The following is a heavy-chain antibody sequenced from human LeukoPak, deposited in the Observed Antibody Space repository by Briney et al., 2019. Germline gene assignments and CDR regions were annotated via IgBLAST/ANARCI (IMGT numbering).Heavy chain of an antibody. CDR3: ARDARYYYGSGSWGNWFDP. J-gene: IGHJ5*02. CDR2: ISWNSGSI. V-gene: IGHV3-9*01. CDR1: GFTFDDYA. Sequence: GGSLRLSCAASGFTFDDYAMHWVRQAPGKGLEWVSGISWNSGSIGYADSVKGRFTISRDNAKNSLYLQMNSLRAEDTAVYYCARDARYYYGSGSWGNWFDPWGQGTLVTVSS. D-gene: IGHD3-10*01.